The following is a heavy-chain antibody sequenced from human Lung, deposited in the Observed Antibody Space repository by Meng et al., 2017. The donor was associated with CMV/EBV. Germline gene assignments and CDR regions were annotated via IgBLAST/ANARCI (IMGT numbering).Heavy chain of an antibody. CDR2: ISFSGTTM. CDR1: GFTFSDYS. V-gene: IGHV3-48*04. D-gene: IGHD3-22*01. Sequence: GGSLRLSCAASGFTFSDYSLNWVRQAPGKGLEWISYISFSGTTMYYADSVKGRFTISRDYAKNSLYLQMNSLRAEDTAVYYCARNWGYNDGTSYYWGMFDYWGQGTLVTFSS. CDR3: ARNWGYNDGTSYYWGMFDY. J-gene: IGHJ4*02.